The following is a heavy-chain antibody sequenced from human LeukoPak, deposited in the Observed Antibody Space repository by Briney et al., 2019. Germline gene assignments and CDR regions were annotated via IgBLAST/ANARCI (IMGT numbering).Heavy chain of an antibody. CDR3: IPAAIPGYFDY. J-gene: IGHJ4*02. V-gene: IGHV1-2*02. CDR1: GYTFTGYY. CDR2: INPNSGGT. Sequence: ASVKVSCKASGYTFTGYYMHWVRQAPGQGLEWMGWINPNSGGTNYAQKFQGRVTMTRDTPISTAYMELSRLRSDDTAVYYSIPAAIPGYFDYWGQGTLVTVSS. D-gene: IGHD2-2*02.